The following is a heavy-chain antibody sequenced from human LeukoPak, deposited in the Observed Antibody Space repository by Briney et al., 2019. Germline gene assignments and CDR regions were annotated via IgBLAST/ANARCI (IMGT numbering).Heavy chain of an antibody. CDR2: IKQYGGEK. CDR1: GFTFSNYW. D-gene: IGHD6-13*01. J-gene: IGHJ5*02. CDR3: ARDLDNRSWGFNWFDP. V-gene: IGHV3-7*01. Sequence: GGSLRLSCAASGFTFSNYWMSWVRQAPGRGLEWVANIKQYGGEKNYVDSVKGRFTISRDNAKNSLFLQMNSLRVEDTAVYYCARDLDNRSWGFNWFDPWVQGTLVTVSS.